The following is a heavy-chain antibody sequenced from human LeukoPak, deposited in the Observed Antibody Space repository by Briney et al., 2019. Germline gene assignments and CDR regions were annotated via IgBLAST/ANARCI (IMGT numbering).Heavy chain of an antibody. CDR1: GFTFEDYV. CDR3: AKAGPDDYMDV. Sequence: GGSLRLSCAASGFTFEDYVMHWVRQSPEKGLEWVSSISWNSGSIGYADSVKGRFTISRDNAKNSLYLQMNSLGTEDTAFYYCAKAGPDDYMDVWGKGTTVTVSS. CDR2: ISWNSGSI. D-gene: IGHD3-10*01. V-gene: IGHV3-9*01. J-gene: IGHJ6*03.